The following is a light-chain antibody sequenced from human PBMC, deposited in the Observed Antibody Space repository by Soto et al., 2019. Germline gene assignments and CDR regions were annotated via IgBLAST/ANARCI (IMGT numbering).Light chain of an antibody. J-gene: IGKJ1*01. Sequence: EIVLTQSPDTLSLSPGERGTLSCRASQRVTSSYLAWYQQKPGQAPRLLIYNASSRATGIPDRFSGSGSGTDFTLTISRLEPEDFAIYYCQQYASVPGTFGQGTKVEIK. CDR1: QRVTSSY. CDR3: QQYASVPGT. CDR2: NAS. V-gene: IGKV3-20*01.